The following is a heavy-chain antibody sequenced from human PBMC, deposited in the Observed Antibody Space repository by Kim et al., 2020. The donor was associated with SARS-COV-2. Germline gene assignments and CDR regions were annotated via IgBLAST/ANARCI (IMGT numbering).Heavy chain of an antibody. D-gene: IGHD2-21*02. CDR1: GFTFSDYY. CDR2: ISSSSSYT. CDR3: ARFPLCGGDCYAYWYFDL. J-gene: IGHJ2*01. Sequence: GGSLRLSCAASGFTFSDYYMSWIRQAPGKGLEWVSYISSSSSYTNYADSVKGRFTISRDNAKNSLYLQMNSLRAEDTAVYYCARFPLCGGDCYAYWYFDLWGRGTLVTVSS. V-gene: IGHV3-11*06.